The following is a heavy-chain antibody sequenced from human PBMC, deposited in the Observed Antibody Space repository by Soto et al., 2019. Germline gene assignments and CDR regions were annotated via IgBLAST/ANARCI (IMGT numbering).Heavy chain of an antibody. V-gene: IGHV1-2*02. J-gene: IGHJ3*02. CDR2: IAPHRDGT. CDR1: GYSFTDYY. D-gene: IGHD4-17*01. Sequence: ASVKVSCKASGYSFTDYYMHWIRQAPGQGLEWMGWIAPHRDGTEFAQKFQGRITLTGDTSTSTAYMELKGLTSADTAVYFCARGPYGDNAFDIWGQGTVVTVSS. CDR3: ARGPYGDNAFDI.